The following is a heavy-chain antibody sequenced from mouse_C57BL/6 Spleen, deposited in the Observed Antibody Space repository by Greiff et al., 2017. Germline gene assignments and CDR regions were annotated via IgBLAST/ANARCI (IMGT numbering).Heavy chain of an antibody. CDR3: ARPIATVVGYAMDD. Sequence: QVQLQQSGPELVKPGASVKISCKASGYAFSSSWLNWVKQRPGKGLEWIGRIYPGDGDTNYNGKFKGKATLTADKSSSTAYMQLSSLTSEVSAVYFCARPIATVVGYAMDDWGQGTSVTVSS. CDR2: IYPGDGDT. CDR1: GYAFSSSW. D-gene: IGHD1-1*01. V-gene: IGHV1-82*01. J-gene: IGHJ4*01.